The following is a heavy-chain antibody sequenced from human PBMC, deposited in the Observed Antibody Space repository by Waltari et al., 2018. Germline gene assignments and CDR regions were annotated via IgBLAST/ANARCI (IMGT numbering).Heavy chain of an antibody. CDR3: VGHKFGSGSFFDY. J-gene: IGHJ4*02. Sequence: EVQVVESGGNLIQPGGSLRLSCEVSGFIVSSNYMSGVRQAPGKGLEWVSVILPRGSTYYEDSVKGRFTISRDNSRNTLDLEMNNLRAEDTALYYCVGHKFGSGSFFDYWGQGTRVSVSS. V-gene: IGHV3-53*01. CDR2: ILPRGST. D-gene: IGHD3-10*01. CDR1: GFIVSSNY.